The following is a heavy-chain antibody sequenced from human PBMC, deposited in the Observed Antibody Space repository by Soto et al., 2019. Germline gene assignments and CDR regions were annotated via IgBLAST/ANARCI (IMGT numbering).Heavy chain of an antibody. CDR2: ISGSGGST. CDR3: AKDAYYYDSSGYDAFDI. J-gene: IGHJ3*02. CDR1: GFTFSSYA. Sequence: EVQLLESGGGLVQPGGSLRLSCAASGFTFSSYAMSWVRQAPGKGLEWVSPISGSGGSTYYADSVKGQFTISRDNSTNTLYLQINRLMVEVTAVYYCAKDAYYYDSSGYDAFDIWGQGTMVTVSS. D-gene: IGHD3-22*01. V-gene: IGHV3-23*01.